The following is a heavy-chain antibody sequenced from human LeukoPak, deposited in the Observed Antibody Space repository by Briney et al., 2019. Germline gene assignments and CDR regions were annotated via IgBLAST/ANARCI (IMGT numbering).Heavy chain of an antibody. V-gene: IGHV3-23*01. CDR1: GFTFGSFA. CDR3: GKTTAGYSSGQKPAWPVDY. CDR2: IFGSGSSP. Sequence: GGSLRLSCEASGFTFGSFAMYWVRQAPGKGLDWIAGIFGSGSSPHYADSVKGRFTISRDNSKNTVYLQINSLRAEDTAVYYCGKTTAGYSSGQKPAWPVDYWGQGTLVAVSS. D-gene: IGHD5-18*01. J-gene: IGHJ4*02.